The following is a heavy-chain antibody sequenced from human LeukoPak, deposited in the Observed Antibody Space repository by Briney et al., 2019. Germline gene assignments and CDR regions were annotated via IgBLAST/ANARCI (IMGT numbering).Heavy chain of an antibody. CDR1: GLRFTDNG. Sequence: ASVKVSCKASGLRFTDNGFTWVRQAPGQGLEWMGWISVYNGRTTYAQKFQDRLTMTTDTSTATAYMELSSLGSDDTAVYYCASSMLDDAFDIWGQGTMVTVSS. V-gene: IGHV1-18*01. CDR2: ISVYNGRT. CDR3: ASSMLDDAFDI. J-gene: IGHJ3*02. D-gene: IGHD2/OR15-2a*01.